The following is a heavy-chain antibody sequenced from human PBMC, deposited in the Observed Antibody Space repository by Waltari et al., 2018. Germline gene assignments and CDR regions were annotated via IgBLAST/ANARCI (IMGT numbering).Heavy chain of an antibody. CDR1: GYTFTDYS. J-gene: IGHJ4*02. V-gene: IGHV1-2*02. CDR2: VNPDSGGT. Sequence: VQLVQSGAEVKTPGASVKVSCKASGYTFTDYSIHWVRQAPGQGLEWMGWVNPDSGGTNYAQKFQGRVTMTRDTSISTAYMERNNLGSDDTALYYCARRPVDYRNPRFDYWGQGTLVTVGS. D-gene: IGHD4-4*01. CDR3: ARRPVDYRNPRFDY.